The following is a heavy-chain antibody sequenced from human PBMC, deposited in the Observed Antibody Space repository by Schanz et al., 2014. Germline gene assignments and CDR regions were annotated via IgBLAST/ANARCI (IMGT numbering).Heavy chain of an antibody. V-gene: IGHV3-23*01. J-gene: IGHJ4*02. Sequence: EVHLLESGGGLVQPGGSLRLSCAASGFTFSNHALSWVRQAPGKGLEWVSGIGGSGDSTHYADSVKGRFIISRDKSKNTLYLQVNSLRADDTDVYYCANHVKSLTGHDYWGQGTLVTVSS. D-gene: IGHD3-9*01. CDR2: IGGSGDST. CDR3: ANHVKSLTGHDY. CDR1: GFTFSNHA.